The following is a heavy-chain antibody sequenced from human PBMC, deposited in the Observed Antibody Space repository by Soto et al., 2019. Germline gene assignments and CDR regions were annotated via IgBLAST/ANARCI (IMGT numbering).Heavy chain of an antibody. CDR1: GCSISSYY. J-gene: IGHJ6*02. Sequence: XETLCRRCTVAGCSISSYYWTWIRQPPGKGLEWIGYIYYSGSTYYNPSLKSRVTISVDTSKNHFSLRLNSVTAADTAVYYCARRTVTTVYYYSMDVWGQGSTVTVSS. V-gene: IGHV4-59*01. CDR3: ARRTVTTVYYYSMDV. CDR2: IYYSGST. D-gene: IGHD4-17*01.